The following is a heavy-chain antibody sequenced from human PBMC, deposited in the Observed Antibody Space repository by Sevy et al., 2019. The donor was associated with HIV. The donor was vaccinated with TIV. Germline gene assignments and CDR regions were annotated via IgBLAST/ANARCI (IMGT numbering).Heavy chain of an antibody. Sequence: GGSLRLSCAGSGFTFSRSSMNWVRQAPGKGLEWVSSISSSSNYIYYADSVKGRFTNSRDNAKNSLLLLMNSLRAEDTAVYYCARDKREAYFDVSTSSDAFDIWGQGTLVTVSS. CDR1: GFTFSRSS. CDR3: ARDKREAYFDVSTSSDAFDI. D-gene: IGHD3-22*01. CDR2: ISSSSNYI. V-gene: IGHV3-21*01. J-gene: IGHJ3*02.